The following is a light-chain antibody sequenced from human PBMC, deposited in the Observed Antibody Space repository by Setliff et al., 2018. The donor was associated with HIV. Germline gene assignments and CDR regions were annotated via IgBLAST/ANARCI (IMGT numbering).Light chain of an antibody. V-gene: IGLV6-57*01. CDR2: EDN. Sequence: NFMLTQPHSVSESPGKTVTISCTRSSGSVASNFVQWYQQHPGSSPTTVIYEDNQRPSGVPDRFSGSLDSSSNSASLTISGLKTEDEADYYCQSYDSDIVIFGGGTKVTVL. J-gene: IGLJ2*01. CDR3: QSYDSDIVI. CDR1: SGSVASNF.